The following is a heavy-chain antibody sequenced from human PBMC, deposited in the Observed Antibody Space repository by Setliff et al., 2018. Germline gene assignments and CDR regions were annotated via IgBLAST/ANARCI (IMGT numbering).Heavy chain of an antibody. CDR3: AKEQSSGGSRSPDFDA. V-gene: IGHV3-74*01. CDR1: GFTFSCDW. J-gene: IGHJ4*02. D-gene: IGHD3-10*01. Sequence: PGGSLRLSCAASGFTFSCDWMHWVSQVPGQGLVWVSRINNDGTSGDNADSGKGRFTISRDNSKNTLYLQRNSLRPEDTAVYYCAKEQSSGGSRSPDFDAWGQGSLVTVSS. CDR2: INNDGTSG.